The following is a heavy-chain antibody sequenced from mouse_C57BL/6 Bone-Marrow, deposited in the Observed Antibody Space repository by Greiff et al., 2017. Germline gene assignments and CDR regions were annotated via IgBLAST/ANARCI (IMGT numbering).Heavy chain of an antibody. Sequence: EVQLVESGGDLVKPGGSLKLSCAASGFTFSSYGMSWVRQTPDKRLEWVATISSGGSYTYYPDSVKGRFTISRDNAKNTLYLQMSSLKSEDTAMYYCARQNYNTHYWGQGTTLTVSS. V-gene: IGHV5-6*01. CDR2: ISSGGSYT. J-gene: IGHJ2*01. CDR3: ARQNYNTHY. D-gene: IGHD1-3*01. CDR1: GFTFSSYG.